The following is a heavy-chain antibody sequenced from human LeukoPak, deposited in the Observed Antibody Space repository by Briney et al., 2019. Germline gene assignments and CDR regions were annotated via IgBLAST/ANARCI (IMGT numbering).Heavy chain of an antibody. D-gene: IGHD5-18*01. Sequence: HRASVKVSCKASGYTFTGYYVHWVRQAPGRGLEWMGWINPNSGGTNYAQKFQGRVTMTRDTSISTACMELSRLRSDDTAVYYCARSSGYSSAPEDYWGQGTLVTVSS. CDR1: GYTFTGYY. CDR3: ARSSGYSSAPEDY. J-gene: IGHJ4*02. CDR2: INPNSGGT. V-gene: IGHV1-2*02.